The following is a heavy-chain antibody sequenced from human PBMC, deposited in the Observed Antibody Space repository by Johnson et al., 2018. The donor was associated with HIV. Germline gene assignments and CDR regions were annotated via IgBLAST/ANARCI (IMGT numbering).Heavy chain of an antibody. CDR1: GFTFDDYG. J-gene: IGHJ3*02. V-gene: IGHV3-20*04. CDR2: INWNGGST. D-gene: IGHD3-22*01. Sequence: VQLVESGGGVVRPGGSLRLSCAASGFTFDDYGMSWVRQAPGKGLEWVSGINWNGGSTGYADSVKGRFTISRDNAKNSLYLQINSLRAEDTALYYCARGPPYYDSSGGYAFDIWGQGTVVAVSS. CDR3: ARGPPYYDSSGGYAFDI.